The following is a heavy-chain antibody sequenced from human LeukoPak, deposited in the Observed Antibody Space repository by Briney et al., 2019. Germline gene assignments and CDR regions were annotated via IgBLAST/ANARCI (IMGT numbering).Heavy chain of an antibody. D-gene: IGHD4-17*01. Sequence: GGFLRLSCAASGFTFSRYGMNWVRQAPGKGQEWVAFIRFDGSNKYYADSVKGRFTISRDNSKNTLYLQMNSLRGEDTAVYYCAKKLGVTTYAAFDIWGQGTMVTVSS. CDR3: AKKLGVTTYAAFDI. J-gene: IGHJ3*02. CDR2: IRFDGSNK. CDR1: GFTFSRYG. V-gene: IGHV3-30*02.